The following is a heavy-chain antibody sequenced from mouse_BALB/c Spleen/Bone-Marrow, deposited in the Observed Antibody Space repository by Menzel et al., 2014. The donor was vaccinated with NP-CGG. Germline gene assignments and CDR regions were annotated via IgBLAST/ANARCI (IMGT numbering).Heavy chain of an antibody. D-gene: IGHD3-3*01. Sequence: VQLQQSGPGLVEPSQSLSLTCTVTGYSITSDYAWNWIRQFPGNKLEWMGYISYSGITNYNPSLKSRISITRDTSKNQFFLQLNSVTTEDTATYYCARGRAAWFGYWGQGTMLRVS. CDR2: ISYSGIT. J-gene: IGHJ3*01. V-gene: IGHV3-2*02. CDR3: ARGRAAWFGY. CDR1: GYSITSDYA.